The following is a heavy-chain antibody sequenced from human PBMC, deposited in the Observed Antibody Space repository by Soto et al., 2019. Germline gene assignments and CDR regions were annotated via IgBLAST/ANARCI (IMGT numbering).Heavy chain of an antibody. CDR3: ALSFSQTNIDV. Sequence: QVQLVQSGPEVGKPGASVKVPCKASGYTFTGYYLHWVRQAPGQGLEWMGYINPDSGRTRYAQKFQGTVTMTRDTSITTAYLELSSLKYDDSAIFYCALSFSQTNIDVWGQGTTVIVSS. J-gene: IGHJ6*01. V-gene: IGHV1-2*02. CDR2: INPDSGRT. CDR1: GYTFTGYY.